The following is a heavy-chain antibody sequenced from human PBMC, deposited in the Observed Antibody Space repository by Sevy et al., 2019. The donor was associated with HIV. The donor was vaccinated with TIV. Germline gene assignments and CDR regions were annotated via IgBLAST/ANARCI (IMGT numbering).Heavy chain of an antibody. CDR2: MNPNSGNT. J-gene: IGHJ4*02. Sequence: ASVKVSCKASGYTFTSYEINWVRQATGQGLEWMGWMNPNSGNTVYAQKFQGRVTLTRNTSINTAYMELSSLRSEDTAVYYCATRPYYDLDYWGQGTLVPVSS. V-gene: IGHV1-8*01. CDR3: ATRPYYDLDY. CDR1: GYTFTSYE. D-gene: IGHD3-22*01.